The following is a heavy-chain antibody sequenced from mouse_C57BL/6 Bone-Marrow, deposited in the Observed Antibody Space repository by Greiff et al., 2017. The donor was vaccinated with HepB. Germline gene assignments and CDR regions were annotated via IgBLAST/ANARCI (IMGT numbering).Heavy chain of an antibody. CDR3: AYGIYPHYYAMDY. J-gene: IGHJ4*01. CDR1: GYTFTSYW. CDR2: INPSNGGT. Sequence: VQLQQPGTELVKPGASVKLSCKASGYTFTSYWMHWVKQRPGQGLEWIGNINPSNGGTNYNEKFKSKATLTVDKSSSTAYMQLSSLTSEDSAVYYCAYGIYPHYYAMDYWGQGTSVTVSS. D-gene: IGHD2-10*02. V-gene: IGHV1-53*01.